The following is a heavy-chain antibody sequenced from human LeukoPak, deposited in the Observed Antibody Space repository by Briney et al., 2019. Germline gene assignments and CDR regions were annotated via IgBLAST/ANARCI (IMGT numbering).Heavy chain of an antibody. V-gene: IGHV3-23*01. Sequence: GGSLRLSCAASGFTFSSYAMSWVRQAPGKGLEWVSAISGSGGSTYYADSVKGRFTISRDNPKNTLYLQMNSLRAEDTAVYYCASGGSIRGILRYFDWSRPFDYWGQGTLVTVSS. CDR1: GFTFSSYA. CDR2: ISGSGGST. CDR3: ASGGSIRGILRYFDWSRPFDY. D-gene: IGHD3-9*01. J-gene: IGHJ4*02.